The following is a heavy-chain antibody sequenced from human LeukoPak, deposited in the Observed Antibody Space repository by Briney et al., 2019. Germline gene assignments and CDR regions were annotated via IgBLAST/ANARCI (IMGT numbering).Heavy chain of an antibody. D-gene: IGHD1-14*01. CDR3: ARDRTTLGFQARFDY. CDR2: ISGSIGST. J-gene: IGHJ4*02. CDR1: GFTFSSYA. V-gene: IGHV3-23*01. Sequence: PGGSLRLSCAASGFTFSSYAMNWVRQAPGKGLEWVSTISGSIGSTYYADSVKGRFTISRDNSKNTLYLQMNSLRAEDTAVYYCARDRTTLGFQARFDYWGQGTLVTVSS.